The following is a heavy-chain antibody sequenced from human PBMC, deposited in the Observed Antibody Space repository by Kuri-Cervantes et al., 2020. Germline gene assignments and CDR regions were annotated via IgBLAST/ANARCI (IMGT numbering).Heavy chain of an antibody. CDR1: GFTFSSYG. CDR3: AKDFRGGAAAGPYYFDY. V-gene: IGHV3-30*18. CDR2: ISYDGSNK. Sequence: GGSLKISCAASGFTFSSYGMHWVRQAPGKGLEWVAVISYDGSNKYYADSVKGRFTISRDNSKNSLYLQMNSLRAEDTALYYCAKDFRGGAAAGPYYFDYWGQGTLVTVSS. J-gene: IGHJ4*02. D-gene: IGHD6-13*01.